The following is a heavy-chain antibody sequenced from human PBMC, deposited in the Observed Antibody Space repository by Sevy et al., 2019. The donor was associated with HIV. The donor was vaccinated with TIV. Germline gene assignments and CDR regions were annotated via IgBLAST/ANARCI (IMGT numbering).Heavy chain of an antibody. CDR1: GFTFSSYW. CDR2: IKQDGSEK. V-gene: IGHV3-7*03. D-gene: IGHD3-10*01. Sequence: GGSLRLSCAASGFTFSSYWMSWVRQAPGKGLEWVANIKQDGSEKYYVDSVKGRFTISRDNAKNSLYLQMNSLRAEDTAVYYCARDKMVRGVMWRKYVRYFDYWGQGTLVTVSS. J-gene: IGHJ4*02. CDR3: ARDKMVRGVMWRKYVRYFDY.